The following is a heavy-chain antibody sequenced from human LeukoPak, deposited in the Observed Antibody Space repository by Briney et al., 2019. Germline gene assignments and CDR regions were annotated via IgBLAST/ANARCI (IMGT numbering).Heavy chain of an antibody. Sequence: ASVKVSCKASGYTFTSYGIGWVRQAPGQGLEWMGWISAYNGNTNYAQKLQGRVTMTTDTSTSTAYMELRSLRSDDTAVYYCARDDLSYSYGVFDYWGQGTLVTVSS. V-gene: IGHV1-18*01. CDR2: ISAYNGNT. D-gene: IGHD5-18*01. CDR3: ARDDLSYSYGVFDY. CDR1: GYTFTSYG. J-gene: IGHJ4*02.